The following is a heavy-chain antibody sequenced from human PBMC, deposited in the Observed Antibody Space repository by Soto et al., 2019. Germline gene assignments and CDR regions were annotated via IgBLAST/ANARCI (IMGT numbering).Heavy chain of an antibody. CDR1: GFTVSNNY. J-gene: IGHJ4*02. D-gene: IGHD3-16*01. Sequence: EVQLVESGGGLIQPGGSLRLSCAVSGFTVSNNYMSWVRQAPGKGLEGVSVIYSGGYTAYGDSVKGRFTISRDNSKNTLYLKINGLGAAAAAVYYWAAGGGGGGYWGQGTLVTVSS. V-gene: IGHV3-53*01. CDR3: AAGGGGGGY. CDR2: IYSGGYT.